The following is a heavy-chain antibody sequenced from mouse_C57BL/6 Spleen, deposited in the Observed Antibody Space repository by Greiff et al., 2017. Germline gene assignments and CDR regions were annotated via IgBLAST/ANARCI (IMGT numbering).Heavy chain of an antibody. Sequence: QVQLQQPGAELVRPGSSVKLSCKASGYTFTSYWMHWVKQRPIQGLEWIGNIDPSDSETHYNQKFKDKATLTVDKSSSTAYMQLSSLTSADSAVYYCARSFITTGYAMDYWGQGTSVTVSS. CDR3: ARSFITTGYAMDY. CDR2: IDPSDSET. J-gene: IGHJ4*01. D-gene: IGHD1-1*01. CDR1: GYTFTSYW. V-gene: IGHV1-52*01.